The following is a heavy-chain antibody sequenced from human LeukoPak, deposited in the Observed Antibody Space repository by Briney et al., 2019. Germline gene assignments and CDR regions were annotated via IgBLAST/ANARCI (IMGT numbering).Heavy chain of an antibody. D-gene: IGHD4-17*01. CDR2: FYSSTRT. CDR3: ARCMSELDYGDYAYYYHMDV. Sequence: PSQTLSLTCTVSGDSLTSGSRYWSWIRQPAGKGLEWIGHFYSSTRTTYNPSLESRVTISGDTAKNQFSLKLDSVTAADTAVYFCARCMSELDYGDYAYYYHMDVWGKGTTVTVSS. J-gene: IGHJ6*04. V-gene: IGHV4-61*09. CDR1: GDSLTSGSRY.